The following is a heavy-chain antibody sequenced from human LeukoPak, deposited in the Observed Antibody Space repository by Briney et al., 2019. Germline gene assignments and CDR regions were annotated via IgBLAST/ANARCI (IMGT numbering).Heavy chain of an antibody. Sequence: SGGSLRLSCAASGFTFSSYAMSWVRQAPGKGLEWVSAISGSGGSTYYADSVKGRFTISRDNSKNTLYLQMNSLRAEDTAVYYCARRVIAARPNNWFDPWGQGTLVTVSS. CDR1: GFTFSSYA. V-gene: IGHV3-23*01. CDR3: ARRVIAARPNNWFDP. J-gene: IGHJ5*02. CDR2: ISGSGGST. D-gene: IGHD6-6*01.